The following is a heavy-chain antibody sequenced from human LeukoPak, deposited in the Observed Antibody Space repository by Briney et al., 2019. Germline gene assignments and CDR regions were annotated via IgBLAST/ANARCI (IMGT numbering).Heavy chain of an antibody. Sequence: SVKVSCSASGYTFTGYYMLWVRQAPGQGLEWMGWINPNSGGTNDAQKFQGRVTMTRDTSISTAYMELSRLRSDDTAVYHCARRRGNWELPTPYYFDYWGQGTLVTVSS. V-gene: IGHV1-2*02. CDR2: INPNSGGT. J-gene: IGHJ4*02. CDR3: ARRRGNWELPTPYYFDY. D-gene: IGHD1-26*01. CDR1: GYTFTGYY.